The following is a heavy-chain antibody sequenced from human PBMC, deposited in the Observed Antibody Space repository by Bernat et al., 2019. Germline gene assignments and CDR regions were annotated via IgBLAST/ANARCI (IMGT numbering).Heavy chain of an antibody. D-gene: IGHD2-8*02. V-gene: IGHV3-53*01. Sequence: EVQLVESGGGLIQPGGSLRLSCAASGFTVSSNYMSWVRQAPGKGLEWVSVIYGADTTNYADSVKGRFTISRDNSQNTLYLQINSLRAEDTAVYYCVGDGYCTGGVCFKGVDYWGQGTLVTVSS. CDR2: IYGADTT. J-gene: IGHJ4*02. CDR3: VGDGYCTGGVCFKGVDY. CDR1: GFTVSSNY.